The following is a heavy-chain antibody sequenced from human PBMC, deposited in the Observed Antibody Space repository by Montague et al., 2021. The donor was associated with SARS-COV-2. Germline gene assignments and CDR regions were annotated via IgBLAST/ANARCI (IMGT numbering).Heavy chain of an antibody. V-gene: IGHV4-34*01. D-gene: IGHD5-24*01. J-gene: IGHJ4*02. Sequence: SETLSLTCAVYGGSFHIFSWGWIRQSPGKGLVWIGEVDHSGNTKYNPSLKSRVTISVDTSKNQFSPNLTSVTAADTAIYYCARGTRAVQITPAFRYWGRGTQVAVSS. CDR3: ARGTRAVQITPAFRY. CDR2: VDHSGNT. CDR1: GGSFHIFS.